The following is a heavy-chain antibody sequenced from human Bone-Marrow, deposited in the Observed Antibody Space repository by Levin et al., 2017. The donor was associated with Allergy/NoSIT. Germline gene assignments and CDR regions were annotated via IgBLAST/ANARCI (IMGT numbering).Heavy chain of an antibody. CDR3: AREGRLSQGEFDY. D-gene: IGHD3-16*01. J-gene: IGHJ4*02. Sequence: GESLKISCAASGFTFSSYSMNWVRQAPGKGLEWVSSISSSSSYIYYADSVKGRFTISRDNAKNSLYLQMNSLRAEDTAVYYCAREGRLSQGEFDYWGQGTLVTVSS. CDR2: ISSSSSYI. V-gene: IGHV3-21*01. CDR1: GFTFSSYS.